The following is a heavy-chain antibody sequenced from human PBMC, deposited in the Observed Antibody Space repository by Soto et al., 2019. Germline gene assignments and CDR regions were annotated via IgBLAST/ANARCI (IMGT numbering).Heavy chain of an antibody. D-gene: IGHD1-7*01. CDR2: ISWNSGSI. J-gene: IGHJ4*02. Sequence: GGSLRLSCAASGFTFDDYAMHWVRQAPGKGLEWVSGISWNSGSIGYADSVKGRFTISRDNAKNSLYLQMNSLRAEDTALYYCARDGIGGTVFRGFCDYWGQGTLVTVSS. CDR3: ARDGIGGTVFRGFCDY. V-gene: IGHV3-9*01. CDR1: GFTFDDYA.